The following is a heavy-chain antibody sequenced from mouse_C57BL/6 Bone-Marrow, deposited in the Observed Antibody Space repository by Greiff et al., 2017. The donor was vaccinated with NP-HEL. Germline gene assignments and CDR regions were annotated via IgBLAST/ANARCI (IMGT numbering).Heavy chain of an antibody. Sequence: VQLQQPGAELVMPGASVKLSCKASGYTFTSYWMHWVKQRPGQGLEWIGEIDPSDSYTNYNQKFKGKSTLTVDKSSSTAYMQLSSLTSEDSAVYYCARMRSSPYYYAMDYWGQGTSVTVSS. CDR3: ARMRSSPYYYAMDY. CDR1: GYTFTSYW. V-gene: IGHV1-69*01. CDR2: IDPSDSYT. D-gene: IGHD1-1*01. J-gene: IGHJ4*01.